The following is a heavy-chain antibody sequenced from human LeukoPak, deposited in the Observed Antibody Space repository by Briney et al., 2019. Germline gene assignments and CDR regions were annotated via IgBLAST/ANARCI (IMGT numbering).Heavy chain of an antibody. J-gene: IGHJ4*02. CDR2: ISSDGGTK. CDR3: AKEYNSGGYGAYFDY. CDR1: KFTFSNYG. V-gene: IGHV3-30*18. Sequence: GGSLRLSCTASKFTFSNYGMQWVRQAPGKGLEWVAVISSDGGTKYYADSVKGRFTLSRDNSRNTLDLQMNSLGPEDTAVYYCAKEYNSGGYGAYFDYWGQGTLVTVSS. D-gene: IGHD3-10*01.